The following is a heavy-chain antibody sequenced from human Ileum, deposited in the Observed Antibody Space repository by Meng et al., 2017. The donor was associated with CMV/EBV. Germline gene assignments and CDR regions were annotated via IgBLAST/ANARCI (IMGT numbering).Heavy chain of an antibody. CDR3: ARVPGVSWGYGMDV. Sequence: FTFSDHYMDWVRQATGKGLEWVGRIRNKANRYTTEYDSSVKGRFTISRDDSKNLLFLQMNSLKTEDTAVYYCARVPGVSWGYGMDVWGQGTAVTVSS. V-gene: IGHV3-72*01. CDR2: IRNKANRYTT. J-gene: IGHJ6*02. CDR1: FTFSDHY. D-gene: IGHD3-16*01.